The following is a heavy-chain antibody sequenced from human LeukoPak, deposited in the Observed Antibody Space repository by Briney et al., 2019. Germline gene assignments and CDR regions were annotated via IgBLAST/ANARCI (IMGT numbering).Heavy chain of an antibody. CDR3: ARVGTHFDWLSDTQDY. J-gene: IGHJ4*02. CDR1: GGSISSSSYY. D-gene: IGHD3-9*01. CDR2: IYYSGST. V-gene: IGHV4-39*01. Sequence: PSETLSLTCTVSGGSISSSSYYWGWIRQPPGKGLEWIGSIYYSGSTYYNPSLKSRVTISVDTSKNQFSLKLSSVTAADTAVYYCARVGTHFDWLSDTQDYWGQGTLVTVSS.